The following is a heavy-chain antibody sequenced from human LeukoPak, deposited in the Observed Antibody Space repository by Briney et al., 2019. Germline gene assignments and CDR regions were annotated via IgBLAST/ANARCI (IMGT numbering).Heavy chain of an antibody. CDR1: GYTFTNYS. D-gene: IGHD6-13*01. CDR3: SRDLYSSSWLEDY. Sequence: ASLDLSCKASGYTFTNYSFSWVRQAPGQGLELKGWISTYSDKTNYAQKLQGGVNMTTDTITSTAYMELRSLRSDDAAVYYCSRDLYSSSWLEDYWGQGTLVTVSS. V-gene: IGHV1-18*01. CDR2: ISTYSDKT. J-gene: IGHJ4*02.